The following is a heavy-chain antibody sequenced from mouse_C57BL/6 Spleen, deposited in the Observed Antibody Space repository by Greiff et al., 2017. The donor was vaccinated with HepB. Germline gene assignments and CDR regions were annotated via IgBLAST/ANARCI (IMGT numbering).Heavy chain of an antibody. CDR1: GFTFSSYA. CDR2: ISDGGSYT. D-gene: IGHD1-1*01. J-gene: IGHJ3*01. Sequence: EVQRVESGGGLVKPGGSLKLSCAASGFTFSSYAMSWVRQTPEKRLEWVATISDGGSYTYYPDNVKGRFTISRDNAKNNLYLQMSHLKSEDTAMYYCAREEYGRSFAYWGQGTLVTVSA. CDR3: AREEYGRSFAY. V-gene: IGHV5-4*01.